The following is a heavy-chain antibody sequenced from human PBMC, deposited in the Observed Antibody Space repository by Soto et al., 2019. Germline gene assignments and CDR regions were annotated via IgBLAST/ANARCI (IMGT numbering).Heavy chain of an antibody. CDR3: AKDGGLYSSSDAFDI. Sequence: GGSLRLSCAASGFTFSSYAMSWVRQAPGKGLEWVSAISGSGGSTYYADSVKGRFTISRDHSKNTLYLQMNSLRAEDTAVYYCAKDGGLYSSSDAFDIWGQGTMVTVSS. CDR1: GFTFSSYA. J-gene: IGHJ3*02. V-gene: IGHV3-23*01. CDR2: ISGSGGST. D-gene: IGHD6-6*01.